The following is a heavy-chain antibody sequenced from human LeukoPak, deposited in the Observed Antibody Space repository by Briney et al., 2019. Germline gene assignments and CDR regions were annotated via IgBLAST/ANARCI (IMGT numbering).Heavy chain of an antibody. Sequence: SETLSLTCAVYGGSFSGYYWSWIRQPPGKGLEWIGYIYYSGSTNYNPSLKSRVTISVDTSKNQFSLKLSSVTAADTAVYYCARVDTAMDYYYYGMDVWGQGTTVTVSS. CDR3: ARVDTAMDYYYYGMDV. D-gene: IGHD5-18*01. V-gene: IGHV4-59*01. CDR1: GGSFSGYY. J-gene: IGHJ6*02. CDR2: IYYSGST.